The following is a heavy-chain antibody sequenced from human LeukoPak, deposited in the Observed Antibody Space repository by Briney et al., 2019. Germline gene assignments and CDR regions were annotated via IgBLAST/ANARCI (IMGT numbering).Heavy chain of an antibody. Sequence: SETLSLTCTVSAGSISTYYWSWIRQPAGKGLEWIGRIYTSGSTNYNPSLKSRVTISVDTSKNQFSLKLSSVTAADTAVYYCASRYRRDGYFDYWGQGTLVTVSS. J-gene: IGHJ4*02. V-gene: IGHV4-4*07. CDR2: IYTSGST. D-gene: IGHD5-24*01. CDR1: AGSISTYY. CDR3: ASRYRRDGYFDY.